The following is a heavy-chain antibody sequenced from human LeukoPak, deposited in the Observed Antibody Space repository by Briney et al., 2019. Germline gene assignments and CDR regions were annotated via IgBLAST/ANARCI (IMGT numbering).Heavy chain of an antibody. Sequence: PGGSLRLSCAASGFTFGSYEMNWVRQAPGKGLEWVSYISSSGSTIYYADSVKGRFTISRDNAKNSLYLQMNSLRAEDTAVYYCARGVGNYRYYFDFWGQGTLVTVSS. CDR2: ISSSGSTI. CDR1: GFTFGSYE. CDR3: ARGVGNYRYYFDF. V-gene: IGHV3-48*03. J-gene: IGHJ4*02. D-gene: IGHD3-22*01.